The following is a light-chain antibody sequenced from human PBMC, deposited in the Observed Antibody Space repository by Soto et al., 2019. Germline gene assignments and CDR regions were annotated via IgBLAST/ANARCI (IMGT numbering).Light chain of an antibody. CDR1: SSNIGSNY. CDR2: RNN. Sequence: QLVLTQPPSASGTPGQRVTISCSGSSSNIGSNYVYWYQQLPGTAPKLLIYRNNQRPSGVPDRFSGSKSGTSASLAISGLRSEDEADYYCAAWDDRLSGHVVFGGGTKLTVL. CDR3: AAWDDRLSGHVV. J-gene: IGLJ2*01. V-gene: IGLV1-47*01.